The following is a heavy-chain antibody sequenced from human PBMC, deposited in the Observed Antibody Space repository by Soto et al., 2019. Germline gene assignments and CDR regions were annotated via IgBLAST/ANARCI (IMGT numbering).Heavy chain of an antibody. J-gene: IGHJ3*02. V-gene: IGHV5-51*01. CDR1: GYNFANFW. CDR2: IFPGDSDT. Sequence: GESLKISCKGSGYNFANFWIGWVRQMPGKGLEWMGMIFPGDSDTKHSPSLEGQITMSVDKSDSSAYLQWRSLKASDTAIYYCAAGYSTGLDVFDIWGQGTTVTVSS. D-gene: IGHD2-8*02. CDR3: AAGYSTGLDVFDI.